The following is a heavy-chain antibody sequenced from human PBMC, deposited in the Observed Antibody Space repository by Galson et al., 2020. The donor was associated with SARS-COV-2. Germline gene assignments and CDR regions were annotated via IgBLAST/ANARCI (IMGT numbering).Heavy chain of an antibody. Sequence: SETLSLTCAVSGGSISSGGYSWSWIRQPPGKGLEWIGYIYYSGSTYYNPSLKSRVTISVDTSKNQFSLKLSSVTAADTAVYYCARASYSLLHDYWGQGALVTVSS. CDR3: ARASYSLLHDY. CDR2: IYYSGST. D-gene: IGHD2-15*01. V-gene: IGHV4-30-4*07. CDR1: GGSISSGGYS. J-gene: IGHJ4*01.